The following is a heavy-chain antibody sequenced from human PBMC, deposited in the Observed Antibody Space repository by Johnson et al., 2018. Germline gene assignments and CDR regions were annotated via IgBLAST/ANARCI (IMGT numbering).Heavy chain of an antibody. CDR1: GFTFNGYF. J-gene: IGHJ3*02. V-gene: IGHV3-11*01. Sequence: QVQLVQSGGGLVKPGGSLRLSCAASGFTFNGYFMTWIRQAPGKGLEWVSYISSSGSDTYYSDSVKGRFTISRDNAQNSLYLQMNSLRAEDTAVYYCARETRRTFEIWGQGTMVTVSS. CDR2: ISSSGSDT. CDR3: ARETRRTFEI.